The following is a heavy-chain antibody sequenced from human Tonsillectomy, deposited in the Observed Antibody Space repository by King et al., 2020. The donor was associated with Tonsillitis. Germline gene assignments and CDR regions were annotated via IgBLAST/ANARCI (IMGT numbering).Heavy chain of an antibody. J-gene: IGHJ6*02. CDR2: IHYSGST. CDR1: GGSISISDYY. V-gene: IGHV4-30-4*01. Sequence: QLQESGPGLVKPSQTLSLTCTVSGGSISISDYYWSWIRQPPGKGLEWIGYIHYSGSTYYNPSLKSRVTISVDTSKKQLSLKLSSVTATDTDVYYCQVGGSGGASGLDVWGQGTTVTVSS. D-gene: IGHD6-19*01. CDR3: QVGGSGGASGLDV.